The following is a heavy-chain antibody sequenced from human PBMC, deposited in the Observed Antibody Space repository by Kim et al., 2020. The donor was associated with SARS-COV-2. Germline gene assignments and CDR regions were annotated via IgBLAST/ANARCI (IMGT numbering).Heavy chain of an antibody. CDR3: ATPPITMVRGAFGY. CDR2: IYSGGST. J-gene: IGHJ4*02. V-gene: IGHV3-53*04. D-gene: IGHD3-10*01. CDR1: GFTVSSNY. Sequence: GGSLRLSCAASGFTVSSNYMSWVRQAPGKGLEWVSVIYSGGSTYYADSVKGRFTISRHNSKNTLYLQMNSLRAEDTAVYYCATPPITMVRGAFGYWGQGTLVTVSS.